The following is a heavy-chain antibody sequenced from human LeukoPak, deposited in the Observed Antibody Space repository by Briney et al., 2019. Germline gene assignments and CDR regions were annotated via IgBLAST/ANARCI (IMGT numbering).Heavy chain of an antibody. CDR2: ISYDGSNK. CDR3: ARGGYCSGGSCYSRYLFDC. Sequence: GRSLRLSCAASGFTFSSYAMHWVRQAPGKGLEWVAVISYDGSNKYYADSVKGRFTISRDNSKNTLYLQMNSLRAEDTAVYYCARGGYCSGGSCYSRYLFDCWGQGTLVTVSS. D-gene: IGHD2-15*01. V-gene: IGHV3-30-3*01. CDR1: GFTFSSYA. J-gene: IGHJ4*02.